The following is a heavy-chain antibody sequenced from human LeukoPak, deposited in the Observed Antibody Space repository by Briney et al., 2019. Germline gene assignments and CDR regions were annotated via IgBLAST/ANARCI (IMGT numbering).Heavy chain of an antibody. J-gene: IGHJ4*02. CDR1: GFTFSSYA. V-gene: IGHV3-23*01. D-gene: IGHD6-13*01. Sequence: GGSLRLSCAASGFTFSSYAMSWVRQAPGKGLEWVSAISGSGGSTYYADSVKGRFTISRDNSKNTLYLQMNSLRAEDTAVYYCAKVTYSSSWYRNFDYWGQGTLVTVSS. CDR2: ISGSGGST. CDR3: AKVTYSSSWYRNFDY.